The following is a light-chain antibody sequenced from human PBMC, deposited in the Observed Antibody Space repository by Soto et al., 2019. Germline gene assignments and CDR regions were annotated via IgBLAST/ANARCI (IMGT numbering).Light chain of an antibody. V-gene: IGKV3-20*01. CDR2: GAS. CDR1: QGVSNSF. CDR3: QQYDNSPWT. J-gene: IGKJ1*01. Sequence: EIVLTQSPGTLSLSPVERATLSCRASQGVSNSFLAWYQQKPGQAPRLLIYGASSRATGIPDRFSGSGSGTDFTLTISRLEPEDFAVFYCQQYDNSPWTFGQGTKVEIK.